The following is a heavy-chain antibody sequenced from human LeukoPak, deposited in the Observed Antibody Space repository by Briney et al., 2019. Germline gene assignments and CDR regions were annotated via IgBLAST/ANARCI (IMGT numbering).Heavy chain of an antibody. V-gene: IGHV4-38-2*02. J-gene: IGHJ4*02. D-gene: IGHD5-12*01. CDR3: ARLHFFGYSGYAFDY. Sequence: SETLSLTCTVPGNSISSGYYWGWIRQPPGKGLEWIGSIYHSGSTYYNPSLKSRVTILVDTSKNQFSLRLSSVTAADTAVYYCARLHFFGYSGYAFDYWGQGTLVTVSS. CDR1: GNSISSGYY. CDR2: IYHSGST.